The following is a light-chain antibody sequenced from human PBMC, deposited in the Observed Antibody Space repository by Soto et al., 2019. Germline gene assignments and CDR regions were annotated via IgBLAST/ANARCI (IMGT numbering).Light chain of an antibody. V-gene: IGKV1-5*03. CDR2: KAS. CDR1: QTISSW. Sequence: DIQVTQSPATLSLSLVGIVTITCRASQTISSWLAWYQQKPGKAPKLLIYKASTLKSGVPSRFSGSGSGTEFTLTISSLQPDDFATYYCQHYNSYSEAFGQGTKVDIK. J-gene: IGKJ1*01. CDR3: QHYNSYSEA.